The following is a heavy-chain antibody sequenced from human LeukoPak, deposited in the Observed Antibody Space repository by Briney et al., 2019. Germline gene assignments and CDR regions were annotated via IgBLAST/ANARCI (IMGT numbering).Heavy chain of an antibody. CDR1: GGSISSYY. Sequence: SETLSLTCTVAGGSISSYYWSWIRQPPGKGLEWIGYIYSSGSTDYSPSLKSRVTISVDTSKNQFSLRLSSVTAADTAVYYCARNPSYSYGPNHDAFDIWGQGTMVTVSS. V-gene: IGHV4-59*08. CDR2: IYSSGST. D-gene: IGHD5-18*01. CDR3: ARNPSYSYGPNHDAFDI. J-gene: IGHJ3*02.